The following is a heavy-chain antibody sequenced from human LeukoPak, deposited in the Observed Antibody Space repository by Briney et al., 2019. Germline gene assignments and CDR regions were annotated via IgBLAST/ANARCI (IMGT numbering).Heavy chain of an antibody. Sequence: GGSLRLSCAASGFTFSTYWMTWVRQAPGKGLEWVANMKGDGSEIYYVDSVKGRFTISRDNAKNLLYLQMNSLRAEDTAVYYCARGHRGLDYWGQGTLVTVSS. J-gene: IGHJ4*02. D-gene: IGHD2-21*01. V-gene: IGHV3-7*01. CDR2: MKGDGSEI. CDR1: GFTFSTYW. CDR3: ARGHRGLDY.